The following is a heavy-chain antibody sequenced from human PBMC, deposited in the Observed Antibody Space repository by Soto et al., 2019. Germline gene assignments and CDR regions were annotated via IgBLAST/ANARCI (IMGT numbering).Heavy chain of an antibody. Sequence: QVQLQQWGAGLLKPSETLSLTCAVYGGSFSGYYWSWIRQPPGKGLEWIGEINHSGSTNYNPSLQSRVTISVDTSKNQFSLKLSSVTAADTAVYYCARRYITMVRGVIISRPFDYWGQGTLVTVSS. D-gene: IGHD3-10*01. J-gene: IGHJ4*02. CDR2: INHSGST. CDR1: GGSFSGYY. CDR3: ARRYITMVRGVIISRPFDY. V-gene: IGHV4-34*01.